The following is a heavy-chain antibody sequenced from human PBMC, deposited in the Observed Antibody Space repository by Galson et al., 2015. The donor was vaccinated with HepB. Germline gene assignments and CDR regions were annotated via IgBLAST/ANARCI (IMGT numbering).Heavy chain of an antibody. CDR3: AHSLYNWNYGAYYLDY. Sequence: PALVKPTQTLTLTCTFSGFSLSPSGVGVGWIRQPPGKALEWLALIYSDDDKHYSPSLKSRLTITKDTSKDQVVLTMSNVDPVDTATYYCAHSLYNWNYGAYYLDYWGQGTLVTVSS. CDR2: IYSDDDK. V-gene: IGHV2-5*02. J-gene: IGHJ4*02. CDR1: GFSLSPSGVG. D-gene: IGHD1-7*01.